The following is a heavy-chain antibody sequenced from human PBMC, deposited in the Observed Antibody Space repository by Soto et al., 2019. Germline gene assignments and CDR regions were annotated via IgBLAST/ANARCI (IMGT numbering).Heavy chain of an antibody. CDR2: ISYDGSNK. V-gene: IGHV3-30*18. J-gene: IGHJ4*02. CDR3: AKDDPPKQQLDGRIDY. CDR1: GFIFSNCG. Sequence: QVQLVESGGGVVQPGRSLRLSCAASGFIFSNCGLHWVRQAPGKGLEWVAVISYDGSNKYYAGFVKGRFTISRDNSKNTLYLQTNSLRPEDTAVYYCAKDDPPKQQLDGRIDYWGQGTLVTVSS. D-gene: IGHD6-13*01.